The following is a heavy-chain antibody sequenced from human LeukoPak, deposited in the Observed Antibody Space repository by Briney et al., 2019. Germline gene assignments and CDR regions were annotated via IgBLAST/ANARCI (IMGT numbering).Heavy chain of an antibody. J-gene: IGHJ4*02. CDR3: ANDARKRIQLSPFDY. CDR1: GFTFSSYA. CDR2: ISGSGGST. Sequence: GGSLRLSCAASGFTFSSYAMSWVRQAPGKGLEWVSAISGSGGSTYYADSVKGRLTISRDNSKNTLYLQMNSLRAEDTAVYYCANDARKRIQLSPFDYWGQGTLVTVSS. V-gene: IGHV3-23*01. D-gene: IGHD5-18*01.